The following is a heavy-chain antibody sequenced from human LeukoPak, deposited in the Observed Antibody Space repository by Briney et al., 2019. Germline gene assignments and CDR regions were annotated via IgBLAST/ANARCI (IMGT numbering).Heavy chain of an antibody. CDR3: ARDRLLEDRDYSYYYYMDV. CDR1: GFTFDNYG. Sequence: AGGSLRLSCAASGFTFDNYGLSWVRQAPGKGLEWVSGINWNGGSIGYADSVKGRFAISRDNAKNSLYLQMNSLRAEDTAVYHCARDRLLEDRDYSYYYYMDVWGKGTTVTVSS. J-gene: IGHJ6*03. D-gene: IGHD1-1*01. CDR2: INWNGGSI. V-gene: IGHV3-20*01.